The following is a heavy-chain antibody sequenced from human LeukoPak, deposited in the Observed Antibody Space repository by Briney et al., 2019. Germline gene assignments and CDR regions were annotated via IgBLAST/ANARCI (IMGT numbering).Heavy chain of an antibody. J-gene: IGHJ4*02. V-gene: IGHV3-21*01. D-gene: IGHD3-22*01. CDR2: ISSSSSYI. CDR1: GFTFSSYS. CDR3: ANSSRRDSSGYPF. Sequence: GGSLRLSCAASGFTFSSYSMNWVRQAPGKGLEWVSSISSSSSYIYYADSVKGRFTISRDNAKNSLYLQMNSLRAEDTAVYYCANSSRRDSSGYPFWGQGILVTVSS.